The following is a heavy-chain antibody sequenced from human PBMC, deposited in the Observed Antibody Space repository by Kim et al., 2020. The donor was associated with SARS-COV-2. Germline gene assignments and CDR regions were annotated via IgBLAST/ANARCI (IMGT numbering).Heavy chain of an antibody. CDR1: GFTFSSYG. J-gene: IGHJ4*02. D-gene: IGHD5-12*01. V-gene: IGHV3-30*18. CDR3: AKGDGYNSPFDY. Sequence: GGSLRLSCAASGFTFSSYGMHWVRQAPGKGLEWVAVISYDGSNKYYADSVKGRFTISRDNSKNTLYLQMNSLRAEDTAVYYCAKGDGYNSPFDYWGQGTLVTVSS. CDR2: ISYDGSNK.